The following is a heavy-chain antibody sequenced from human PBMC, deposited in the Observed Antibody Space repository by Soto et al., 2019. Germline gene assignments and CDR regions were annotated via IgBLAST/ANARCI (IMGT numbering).Heavy chain of an antibody. J-gene: IGHJ4*02. CDR3: ARDYGDYFLDY. V-gene: IGHV1-46*02. CDR1: GYTFNSYY. D-gene: IGHD4-17*01. Sequence: GASVKASCKASGYTFNSYYMHWVRQAPGQGLEWMGIINPSGGSTSYAQKFQGRVTMTRDTSTSTVYMELSSLRSEDTAVYYCARDYGDYFLDYWGQGTLVTVSS. CDR2: INPSGGST.